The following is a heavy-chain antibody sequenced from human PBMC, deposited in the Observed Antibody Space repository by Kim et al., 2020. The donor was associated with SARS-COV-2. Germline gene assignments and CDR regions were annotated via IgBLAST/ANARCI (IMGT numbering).Heavy chain of an antibody. Sequence: GGSLRLSCAASGFTFSSYAMHWVRQAPGKGLEWVAVISYDGSNKYYADSVKGRFTISRDNSKNTLYLQMNSLRAEDTAVYYCARNEDYCSSTSCWRHGFDYWGQGTLVTVSS. CDR1: GFTFSSYA. J-gene: IGHJ4*02. D-gene: IGHD2-2*01. V-gene: IGHV3-30*04. CDR2: ISYDGSNK. CDR3: ARNEDYCSSTSCWRHGFDY.